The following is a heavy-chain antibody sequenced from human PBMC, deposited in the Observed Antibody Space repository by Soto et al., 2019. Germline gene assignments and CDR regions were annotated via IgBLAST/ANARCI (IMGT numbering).Heavy chain of an antibody. CDR3: ASPLSSREARTVDY. V-gene: IGHV3-30-3*01. CDR2: ISSDGSNK. J-gene: IGHJ4*02. CDR1: GFTFSSYA. D-gene: IGHD6-13*01. Sequence: QVQLVESGGGVVQPGRSLRLSCSASGFTFSSYAMHWVRQAPGKGLEWVAVISSDGSNKYYADSVKGRFTISRDNSKNTLYLQMNSLRAEDTAVYYCASPLSSREARTVDYWGQGTLVTVSS.